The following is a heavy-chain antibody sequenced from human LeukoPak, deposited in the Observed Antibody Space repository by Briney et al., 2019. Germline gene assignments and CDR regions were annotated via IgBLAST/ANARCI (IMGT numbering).Heavy chain of an antibody. CDR3: ARGNYYGSGSGLNYWHFDL. J-gene: IGHJ2*01. Sequence: GGSLRLSCVASGFTFSSSEMNWVRQAPGKGLEWISYITSSSRTIWYADSVKGRFTISRDNAKNSLYLQMNGLRDDDTAVYYCARGNYYGSGSGLNYWHFDLWGRGTLVTVSS. CDR1: GFTFSSSE. V-gene: IGHV3-48*03. D-gene: IGHD3-10*01. CDR2: ITSSSRTI.